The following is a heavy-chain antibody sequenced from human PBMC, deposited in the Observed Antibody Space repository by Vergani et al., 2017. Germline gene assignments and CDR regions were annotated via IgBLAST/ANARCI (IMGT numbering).Heavy chain of an antibody. CDR2: FDPEDGET. CDR3: ARDWRFLEWLRTAEYFQH. D-gene: IGHD3-3*01. V-gene: IGHV1-24*01. CDR1: GYTLTELS. J-gene: IGHJ1*01. Sequence: QVQLVPSGAEVKKPGASVKVSCKVSGYTLTELSMHWVRQAPGKGLEWMGGFDPEDGETIYAQKFQGRVTMTEDTSTDTAYMELSSLRSEDTAVYYCARDWRFLEWLRTAEYFQHWGQGTLVTVSS.